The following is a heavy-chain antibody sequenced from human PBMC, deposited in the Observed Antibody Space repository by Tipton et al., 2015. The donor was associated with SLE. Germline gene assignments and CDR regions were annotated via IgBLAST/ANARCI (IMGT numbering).Heavy chain of an antibody. J-gene: IGHJ3*01. CDR3: AKDRTTYSSSWYALDL. Sequence: WIRQVPGKGLEWVSGISWNSADIGYADSVRGRFITSRDNAKNSLYLQMNSLRPEDTALYHCAKDRTTYSSSWYALDLWGQGTKVTVSS. D-gene: IGHD6-13*01. CDR2: ISWNSADI. V-gene: IGHV3-9*01.